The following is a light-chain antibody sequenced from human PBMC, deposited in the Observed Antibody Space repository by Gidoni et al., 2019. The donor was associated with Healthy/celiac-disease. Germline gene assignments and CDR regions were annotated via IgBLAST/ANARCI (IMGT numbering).Light chain of an antibody. V-gene: IGKV1-33*01. CDR2: DAS. Sequence: DIQMTQSPSSLSASGGDRVTITCKASQDISNYLNWYQQKPGKAPKLLIYDASNLETGVPSRFSGSGSGTDFTFTISSLQPEDIATYYCQQYDNLPFTFGGGTKVEIK. J-gene: IGKJ4*02. CDR1: QDISNY. CDR3: QQYDNLPFT.